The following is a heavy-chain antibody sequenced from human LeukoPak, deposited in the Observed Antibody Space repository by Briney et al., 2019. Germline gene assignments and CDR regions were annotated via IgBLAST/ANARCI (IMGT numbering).Heavy chain of an antibody. CDR2: ISAYNGNT. CDR1: GYTFTSYG. V-gene: IGHV1-18*01. J-gene: IGHJ5*02. Sequence: GASVKVSCKASGYTFTSYGISWVRQAPGQGLEWMGWISAYNGNTNYAQKLQGRVTMTTDTSTSTAYMELRSLRSDDTAVYYCARNSVFLEWSHNWFDPWGQGTLVTVSS. D-gene: IGHD3-3*01. CDR3: ARNSVFLEWSHNWFDP.